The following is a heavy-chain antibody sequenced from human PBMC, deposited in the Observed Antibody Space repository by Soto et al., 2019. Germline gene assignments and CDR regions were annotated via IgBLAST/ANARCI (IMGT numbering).Heavy chain of an antibody. D-gene: IGHD1-26*01. J-gene: IGHJ3*02. CDR1: GGSISSSSYY. V-gene: IGHV4-39*07. CDR2: IYYSGST. CDR3: ARVHGSYYAFDI. Sequence: SETLSLTCTVSGGSISSSSYYWGWIRQPPGKGLEWIGSIYYSGSTYYNPSLKSRVTISVDTSKNQFSLKLSSVTAADTAVYYCARVHGSYYAFDIWGQGTMVTVSS.